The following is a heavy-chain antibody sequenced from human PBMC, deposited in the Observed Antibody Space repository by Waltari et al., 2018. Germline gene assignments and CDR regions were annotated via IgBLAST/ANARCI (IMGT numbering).Heavy chain of an antibody. V-gene: IGHV1-69*08. D-gene: IGHD5-18*01. J-gene: IGHJ6*02. Sequence: QVQLVQSGAEVKKPGSSVKVSCKASGGTFSSYTISWVRQAPGQVLKWMGRTLPILGMANYAQKFQGRVTITADKSTSTAYMELSSLRSEDTAVYYCARDKDTAMVWGMDVWGQGTTVTVSS. CDR1: GGTFSSYT. CDR2: TLPILGMA. CDR3: ARDKDTAMVWGMDV.